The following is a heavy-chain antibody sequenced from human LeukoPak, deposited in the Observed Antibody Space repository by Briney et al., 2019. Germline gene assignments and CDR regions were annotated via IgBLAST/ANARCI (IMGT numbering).Heavy chain of an antibody. J-gene: IGHJ4*02. V-gene: IGHV4-38-2*02. CDR2: ISHSGTT. CDR1: GYSISSVYY. CDR3: AIDNVPGYFDY. D-gene: IGHD2-8*01. Sequence: SETLSLTCSFSGYSISSVYYWGWIRQPPGKGLEWIGSISHSGTTYYNPSLRSRVTISVDTSKNQFSLKLSSVTAADTALYYCAIDNVPGYFDYWGQGTLVTVSS.